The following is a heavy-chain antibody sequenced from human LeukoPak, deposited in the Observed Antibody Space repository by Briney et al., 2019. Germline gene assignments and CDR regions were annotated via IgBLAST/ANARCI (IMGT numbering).Heavy chain of an antibody. CDR3: ARRGYDSSGYYYAY. D-gene: IGHD3-22*01. CDR1: GGSISSSSYY. V-gene: IGHV4-39*01. J-gene: IGHJ4*02. Sequence: SETLSLTCTVSGGSISSSSYYWGWIRQPPGKGLEWIGSIYYSGSTYYNPSLKSRVTISVDTSKNQFSLKLSSVTAADTAVYYCARRGYDSSGYYYAYWGQGNLVTVSS. CDR2: IYYSGST.